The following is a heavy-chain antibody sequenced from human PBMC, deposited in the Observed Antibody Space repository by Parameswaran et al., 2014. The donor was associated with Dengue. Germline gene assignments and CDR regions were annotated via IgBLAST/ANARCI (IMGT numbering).Heavy chain of an antibody. CDR2: INWDDDK. D-gene: IGHD3-3*01. CDR1: GFSLSTRGMC. CDR3: ARVHGPTGHYDLDY. V-gene: IGHV2-70*01. Sequence: LPGSGPTLVKPTQTLTLTCTFSGFSLSTRGMCVSWIRQPPGKALEWLALINWDDDKYYSTSLTTRLTISKDTSKNQVVLTMTNMDPVDTATYYCARVHGPTGHYDLDYWGQGTLVTVSS. J-gene: IGHJ4*02.